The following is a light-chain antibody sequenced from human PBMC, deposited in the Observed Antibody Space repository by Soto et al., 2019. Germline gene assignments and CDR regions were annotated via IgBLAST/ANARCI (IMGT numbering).Light chain of an antibody. Sequence: DIVMTQSPLSLPVTPGEPASISCRSSQSLLHSNGYNYLDWYLQKPVQSPQLLIYLGSNRASGVPDRFSGSGSGTDFTLKISRVEAEDVGVYYCMQALQTPQLTFGGGTKVEIK. V-gene: IGKV2-28*01. CDR1: QSLLHSNGYNY. CDR3: MQALQTPQLT. CDR2: LGS. J-gene: IGKJ4*01.